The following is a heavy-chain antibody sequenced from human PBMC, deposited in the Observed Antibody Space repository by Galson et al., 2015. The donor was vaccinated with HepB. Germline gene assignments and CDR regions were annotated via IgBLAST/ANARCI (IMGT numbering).Heavy chain of an antibody. V-gene: IGHV3-30-3*01. CDR1: GFTFSSYA. CDR2: ISYDGSNK. CDR3: ARDRGAPLLRFLEWSTYGMDV. D-gene: IGHD3-3*01. J-gene: IGHJ6*02. Sequence: SLRLSCAASGFTFSSYAMHWVRQAPGKGLEWVAVISYDGSNKYYADSVKGRFTISRDNSKNTLYLQMNSLRAEDTAVYYCARDRGAPLLRFLEWSTYGMDVWGQGTTVTVSS.